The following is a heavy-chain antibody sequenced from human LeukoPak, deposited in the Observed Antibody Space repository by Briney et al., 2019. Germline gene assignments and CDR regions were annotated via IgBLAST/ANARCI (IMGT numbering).Heavy chain of an antibody. CDR1: GGTFSSYA. CDR2: MNPNSGNT. V-gene: IGHV1-8*02. Sequence: ASVKVSCKASGGTFSSYAISWVRQAPGQGLEWMGWMNPNSGNTGYAQKFQGRVTMTRNTSISTAYMELSSLRSEDTAVYYCARKGWFGELDWGQGTLVTVSS. D-gene: IGHD3-10*01. CDR3: ARKGWFGELD. J-gene: IGHJ4*02.